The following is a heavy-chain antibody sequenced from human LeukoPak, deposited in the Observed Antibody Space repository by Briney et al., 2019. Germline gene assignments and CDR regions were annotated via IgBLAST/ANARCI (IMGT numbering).Heavy chain of an antibody. Sequence: GRSLRLSCAASGFTFSSYAMHWVRQAPGKGLEWVAVISYDGSNKYYADSVKGRFTISRDNSKNTLYLQMNSLRAEDTAVYYCARDRWGILDYWGQGTLVTVSS. CDR2: ISYDGSNK. D-gene: IGHD3-16*01. J-gene: IGHJ4*02. CDR1: GFTFSSYA. CDR3: ARDRWGILDY. V-gene: IGHV3-30*04.